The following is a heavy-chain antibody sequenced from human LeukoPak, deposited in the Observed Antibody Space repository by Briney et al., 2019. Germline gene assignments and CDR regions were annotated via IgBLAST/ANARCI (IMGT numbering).Heavy chain of an antibody. CDR3: ARDSRRAAAGKPFDY. V-gene: IGHV1-2*02. CDR2: INPNSGGT. CDR1: GYTFTGYY. Sequence: ASVKVSCKASGYTFTGYYMHWVRQAPGQGLEWMGWINPNSGGTNYAQKFQGRVTMTRDTSISTAYMELSRLRSDDTAVYYCARDSRRAAAGKPFDYWGQGTLVTVSS. J-gene: IGHJ4*02. D-gene: IGHD6-13*01.